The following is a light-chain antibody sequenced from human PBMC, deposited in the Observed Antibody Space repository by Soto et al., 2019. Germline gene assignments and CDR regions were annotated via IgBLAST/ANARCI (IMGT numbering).Light chain of an antibody. V-gene: IGLV1-40*01. Sequence: QSVLTQPPPVSGAPGQRVTISCTGSSSNIGAGYDVHWYQQLPGTAPKLLIYGNSNRPSVVPDRFSGSKSGTSASLAITGLQAEYEADYYCQSYASSLSGYVFGTGTKVTVL. CDR3: QSYASSLSGYV. CDR2: GNS. J-gene: IGLJ1*01. CDR1: SSNIGAGYD.